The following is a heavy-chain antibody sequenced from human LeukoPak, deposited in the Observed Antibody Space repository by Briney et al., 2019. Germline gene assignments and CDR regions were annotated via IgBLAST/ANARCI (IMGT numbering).Heavy chain of an antibody. J-gene: IGHJ5*02. CDR2: INPSGGST. D-gene: IGHD3-3*01. CDR3: ARDTVFGVVIHPWFDP. Sequence: ASVKVSCKASGYTFTSYYMHWVRQAPGQGLEWMGIINPSGGSTSYAQKFQGRVTMTRDTSISTAYMELSRLRPDDTAVYYCARDTVFGVVIHPWFDPWGQGTLVTVSS. V-gene: IGHV1-46*01. CDR1: GYTFTSYY.